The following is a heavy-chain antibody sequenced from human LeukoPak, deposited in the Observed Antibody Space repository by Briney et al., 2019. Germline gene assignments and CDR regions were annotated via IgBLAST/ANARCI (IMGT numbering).Heavy chain of an antibody. Sequence: SETLSLTCTVSGGSISSSSYYWGWIRQPPGKGLEWIGSIYYSGSTYYNPSLKSRVTISVDTSKNQFSLKLSSVTAADTAVYYCARGYYYYYMDVWGKGTTVTVSS. CDR1: GGSISSSSYY. V-gene: IGHV4-39*01. J-gene: IGHJ6*03. CDR3: ARGYYYYYMDV. CDR2: IYYSGST.